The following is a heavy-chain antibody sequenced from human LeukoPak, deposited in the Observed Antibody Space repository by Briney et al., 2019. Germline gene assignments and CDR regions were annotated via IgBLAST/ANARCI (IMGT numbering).Heavy chain of an antibody. Sequence: SETLSLTCTVSGGSISGTSYYWGWIRQPSGKGLEWIGSIYYSGSANYNPSLESRATISVDKSKNQFSLKLNSVTAADTAVYYCARAYYYYMDVWGKGTTVSVSS. CDR2: IYYSGSA. J-gene: IGHJ6*03. V-gene: IGHV4-39*07. CDR1: GGSISGTSYY. CDR3: ARAYYYYMDV.